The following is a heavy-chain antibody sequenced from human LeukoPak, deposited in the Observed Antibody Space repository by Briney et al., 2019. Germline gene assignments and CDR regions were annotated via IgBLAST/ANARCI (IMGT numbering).Heavy chain of an antibody. V-gene: IGHV4-39*01. Sequence: SETLSLTCTVSGGSISSSSYYWGWIRQPPGKGLEWIGSIYYSGSTYYNTSLKRRVTISVDTSKNQFSLKLSSVTAADTAVYYCARSSGYSSSGGLNWFDTWGQGTLVTVSS. CDR2: IYYSGST. CDR3: ARSSGYSSSGGLNWFDT. J-gene: IGHJ5*02. D-gene: IGHD6-13*01. CDR1: GGSISSSSYY.